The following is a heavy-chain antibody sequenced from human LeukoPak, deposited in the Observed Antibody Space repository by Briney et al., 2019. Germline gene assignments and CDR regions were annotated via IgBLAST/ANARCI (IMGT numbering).Heavy chain of an antibody. D-gene: IGHD2-2*01. CDR3: ARGSSEYCSSTSCSSFGY. CDR2: ISAYNGNT. CDR1: GYTFTSYG. Sequence: ASVKVSCKASGYTFTSYGISWVRQAPGQGLEWMGWISAYNGNTNYAQKLQGRVTMTTDTSTSTAYMELRSLGSDDTAVYYCARGSSEYCSSTSCSSFGYWGQGTLVTVSS. V-gene: IGHV1-18*01. J-gene: IGHJ4*02.